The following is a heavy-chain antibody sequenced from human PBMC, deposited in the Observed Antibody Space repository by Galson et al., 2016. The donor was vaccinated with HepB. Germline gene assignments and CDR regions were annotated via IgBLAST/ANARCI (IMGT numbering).Heavy chain of an antibody. CDR2: ISTSANSM. CDR1: GFTFSDYH. CDR3: AKDLPDDSVEYFDVFDL. J-gene: IGHJ3*01. V-gene: IGHV3-11*01. Sequence: SLRLSCAASGFTFSDYHMNWIRQAPGKGLKWISYISTSANSMLYADSVRGRFSISRDNAKKSLYLQMTNLRAEDTAVYYCAKDLPDDSVEYFDVFDLWGQGTMVTVSS. D-gene: IGHD4-17*01.